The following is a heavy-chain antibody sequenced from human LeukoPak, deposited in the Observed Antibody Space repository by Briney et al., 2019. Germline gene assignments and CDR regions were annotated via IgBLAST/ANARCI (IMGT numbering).Heavy chain of an antibody. J-gene: IGHJ4*02. Sequence: GGSLRLSCAVSGFTFSSYGMHWVRQAPGKGLVWVSAISGSSGNTYYADSVKGRFTISRDNSKNTLYLQMNSLRAEDTALYYCAKPAKTDYADYWGQGTLVTVSS. CDR1: GFTFSSYG. CDR3: AKPAKTDYADY. CDR2: ISGSSGNT. V-gene: IGHV3-23*01. D-gene: IGHD1-14*01.